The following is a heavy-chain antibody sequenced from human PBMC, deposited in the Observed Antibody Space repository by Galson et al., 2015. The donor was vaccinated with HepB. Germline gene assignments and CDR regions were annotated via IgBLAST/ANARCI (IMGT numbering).Heavy chain of an antibody. D-gene: IGHD3-10*01. CDR3: ATLRGYRTGITMVRGVISGGWFDP. V-gene: IGHV1-24*01. Sequence: SVKVSCKVSGYTLTELSMHWVRQAPGKGLEWMGGFDPEDGETIYAQKFQGRVTMTEDTSTDTAYMELSSLRSEDTAVYYCATLRGYRTGITMVRGVISGGWFDPWGQGTLVTVSS. CDR1: GYTLTELS. CDR2: FDPEDGET. J-gene: IGHJ5*02.